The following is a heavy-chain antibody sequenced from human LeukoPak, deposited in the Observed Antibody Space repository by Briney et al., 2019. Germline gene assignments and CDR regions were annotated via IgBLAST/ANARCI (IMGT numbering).Heavy chain of an antibody. CDR3: ATKDRATDAFDI. CDR1: GFTFTDYY. J-gene: IGHJ3*02. V-gene: IGHV3-11*01. Sequence: GGSLRLSCAASGFTFTDYYMSWIRQAPGKGLEWVSYITNSGTTIYYADSVKGRFTISRDNAKNSLYLQMNSLRAEDTAVYYCATKDRATDAFDIWGQGTMVTVSP. D-gene: IGHD1-14*01. CDR2: ITNSGTTI.